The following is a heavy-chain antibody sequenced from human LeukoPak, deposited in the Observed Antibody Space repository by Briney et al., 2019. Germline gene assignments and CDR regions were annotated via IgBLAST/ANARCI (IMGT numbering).Heavy chain of an antibody. Sequence: PSETLSLTCTVSGGSISNYYWSWIRQPAGKGLEWIGRINTSGSTNYNPSLESRVFTSVDTSKSQFSLKLNSVTAADTAVYFCARSRGTALITRFDYWGQGTLVTVSS. V-gene: IGHV4-4*07. CDR3: ARSRGTALITRFDY. J-gene: IGHJ4*02. CDR2: INTSGST. D-gene: IGHD5-18*01. CDR1: GGSISNYY.